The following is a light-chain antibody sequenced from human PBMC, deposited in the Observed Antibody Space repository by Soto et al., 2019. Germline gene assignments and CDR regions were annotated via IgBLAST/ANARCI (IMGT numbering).Light chain of an antibody. V-gene: IGKV1-39*01. CDR1: QSITNY. Sequence: DIQMTQSPSSLSASVGDRVTITCRASQSITNYLTWYQQKPGKAPKLLLYAASSLQSGVPSRFSGTESGTDFTLSISSLQPEDFATYYCQQSYSTPWTFGQGTKVDIK. J-gene: IGKJ1*01. CDR3: QQSYSTPWT. CDR2: AAS.